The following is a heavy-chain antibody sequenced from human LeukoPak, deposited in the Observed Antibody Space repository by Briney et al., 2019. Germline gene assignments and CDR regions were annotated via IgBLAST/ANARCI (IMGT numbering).Heavy chain of an antibody. CDR1: GFTFSSYA. CDR2: IRGSGGST. V-gene: IGHV3-23*01. D-gene: IGHD3-10*01. CDR3: AREITMVRGAEDY. Sequence: GGSLRLSCAASGFTFSSYAMSWVRQAPGKGLEWVSAIRGSGGSTYYADSVKGRFTISRDNSKNTLYLQMNSLRAEDTAVYYCAREITMVRGAEDYWGQGTLVTVSS. J-gene: IGHJ4*02.